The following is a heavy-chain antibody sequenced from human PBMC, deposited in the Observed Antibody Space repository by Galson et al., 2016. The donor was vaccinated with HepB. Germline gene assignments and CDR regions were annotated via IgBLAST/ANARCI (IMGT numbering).Heavy chain of an antibody. CDR2: MIPLYGTP. CDR1: GGTFSSFA. V-gene: IGHV1-69*13. CDR3: AREEKLRYFDWLLFPGSYYYGMDV. Sequence: SVKVSCKASGGTFSSFATSWVRQAPGQGLEWMGGMIPLYGTPSYAQEFQGRLTIIADESTSTTYMELSNLRSEGTAVYFCAREEKLRYFDWLLFPGSYYYGMDVWGQGTTVTVSS. D-gene: IGHD3-9*01. J-gene: IGHJ6*02.